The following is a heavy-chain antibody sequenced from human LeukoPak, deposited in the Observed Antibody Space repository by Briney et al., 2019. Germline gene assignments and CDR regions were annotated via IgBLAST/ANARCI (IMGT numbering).Heavy chain of an antibody. CDR1: GFSFDDYA. CDR2: ISWDGGTT. V-gene: IGHV3-43D*04. CDR3: TTHPDYSRSIYNMDV. J-gene: IGHJ6*03. D-gene: IGHD6-13*01. Sequence: GGSLRLSCAASGFSFDDYAMHWVCQAPGKGLEWVSLISWDGGTTYYADSVKGRFTISRDNSKDSLYLQMNSLRGEDTAFYYCTTHPDYSRSIYNMDVWGKGTPVTVSS.